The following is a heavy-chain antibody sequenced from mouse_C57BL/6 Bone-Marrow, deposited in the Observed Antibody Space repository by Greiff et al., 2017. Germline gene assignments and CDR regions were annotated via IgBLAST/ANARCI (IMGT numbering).Heavy chain of an antibody. CDR2: ISSGGDYI. Sequence: EVQRVESGEGLVKPGGSLKLSCAASGFTFSSYAMSWVRQTPEKRLEWVAYISSGGDYIYYADTVKGRFTISRDNARNTLYLQMSSLKSEDTAMYYCTRDLDSWFAYWGQRTLVTVSA. J-gene: IGHJ3*01. CDR3: TRDLDSWFAY. CDR1: GFTFSSYA. V-gene: IGHV5-9-1*02.